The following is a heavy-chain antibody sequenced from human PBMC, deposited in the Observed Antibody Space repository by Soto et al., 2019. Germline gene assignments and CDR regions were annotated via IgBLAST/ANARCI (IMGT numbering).Heavy chain of an antibody. V-gene: IGHV1-69*06. Sequence: QVQLEQSGAEVKKPGSSVKISCKASGGTLSDHGVSGLRQAPGQGLEWVGGTIPVFNTAKYAPKFQGRVTIAAQKTINMAYMELGSLRSDDTAFYYSAGGVYGSGNYAPGASAFDIWGQGTLVIVSS. D-gene: IGHD3-10*01. CDR2: TIPVFNTA. CDR3: AGGVYGSGNYAPGASAFDI. J-gene: IGHJ3*02. CDR1: GGTLSDHG.